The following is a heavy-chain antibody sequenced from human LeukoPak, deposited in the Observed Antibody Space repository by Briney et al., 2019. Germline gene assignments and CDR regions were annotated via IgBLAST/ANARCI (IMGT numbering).Heavy chain of an antibody. D-gene: IGHD3-10*01. Sequence: ASETLSLTCAVYGGSFSGYYWSWIRQPPGKGLEWIGEINHSGSTNYNPSLKSRVTISVDTSKNQFSLKLSSVTAADTAVYYCAAGTMVRGVIIRPDYWGQGTLVTVSS. CDR1: GGSFSGYY. V-gene: IGHV4-34*01. CDR3: AAGTMVRGVIIRPDY. CDR2: INHSGST. J-gene: IGHJ4*02.